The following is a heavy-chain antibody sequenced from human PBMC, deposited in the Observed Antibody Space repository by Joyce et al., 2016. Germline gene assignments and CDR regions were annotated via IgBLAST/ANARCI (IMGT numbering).Heavy chain of an antibody. CDR2: IYWDDDL. CDR1: GFSLNTAGVG. D-gene: IGHD3-10*02. J-gene: IGHJ5*02. CDR3: AHRDLFTEGFDP. Sequence: QITLKESGPTLLKPRQTLTLPCTFSGFSLNTAGVGVGWLRQPPGQALEWLGIIYWDDDLRLRAAVKNRVTGTKDTPNNQVVLTMINVGPEYTGTYFCAHRDLFTEGFDPWGQGILVTVSS. V-gene: IGHV2-5*02.